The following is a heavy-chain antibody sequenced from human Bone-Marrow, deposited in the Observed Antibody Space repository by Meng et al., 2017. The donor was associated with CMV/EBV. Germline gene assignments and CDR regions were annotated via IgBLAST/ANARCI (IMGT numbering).Heavy chain of an antibody. CDR1: GYSFTSYG. Sequence: ASVKVSCKASGYSFTSYGIRWVRQAPGQGLEWMGWISAYNGNTNYAQKLQGRVTMTTDTSTSTAYMELRSLRSDDTAVYDCARVEGGHDAFDIWGQGTMVTVSS. CDR3: ARVEGGHDAFDI. CDR2: ISAYNGNT. J-gene: IGHJ3*02. V-gene: IGHV1-18*01. D-gene: IGHD2-15*01.